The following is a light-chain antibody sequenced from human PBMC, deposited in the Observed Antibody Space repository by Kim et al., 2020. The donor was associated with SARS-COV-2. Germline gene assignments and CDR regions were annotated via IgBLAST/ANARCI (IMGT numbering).Light chain of an antibody. CDR1: QSISSY. V-gene: IGKV1-39*01. Sequence: ASVGDRVTITCRASQSISSYLNWYQQKPGKAPKLLIYAASSLQSGVPSRFSGSGSGTDFTLTISSLQPEDFATYYCQQSYSTPPLTFGGGTKLEI. J-gene: IGKJ4*01. CDR2: AAS. CDR3: QQSYSTPPLT.